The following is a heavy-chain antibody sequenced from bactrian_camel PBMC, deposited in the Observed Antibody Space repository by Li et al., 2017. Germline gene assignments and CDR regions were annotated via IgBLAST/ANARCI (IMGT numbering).Heavy chain of an antibody. CDR2: IDNDGGT. CDR1: GYTYSQYC. V-gene: IGHV3S53*01. CDR3: AADWRFWEWCTLVGNEYNV. J-gene: IGHJ4*01. Sequence: HVQLVESGGGSVQAGGSLKLSCVASGYTYSQYCMGWFRQAPGKEREEVAIIDNDGGTKYAKSVKGRFTISQDNVKNTLYLQMNSLKPDDTAIYFCAADWRFWEWCTLVGNEYNVWGQGTQVTVS. D-gene: IGHD1*01.